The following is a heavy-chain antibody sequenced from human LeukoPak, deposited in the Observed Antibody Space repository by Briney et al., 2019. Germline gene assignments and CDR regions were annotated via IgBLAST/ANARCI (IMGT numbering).Heavy chain of an antibody. Sequence: GASVTVSCTASGGTFSSYAISWVRQAPGQRLEWMGWINAGNGNTKYSQKFQGRVTITRDTSASTAYMELSSLRSEDTAVYYCAREAGQYYGSGTWGQGTLVTVSS. CDR3: AREAGQYYGSGT. D-gene: IGHD3-10*01. V-gene: IGHV1-3*01. CDR2: INAGNGNT. J-gene: IGHJ5*02. CDR1: GGTFSSYA.